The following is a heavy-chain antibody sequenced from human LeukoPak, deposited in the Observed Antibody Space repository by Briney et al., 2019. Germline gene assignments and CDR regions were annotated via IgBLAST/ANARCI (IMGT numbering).Heavy chain of an antibody. V-gene: IGHV3-21*01. CDR2: ISSSSSYI. J-gene: IGHJ6*02. Sequence: GGSLRLSCAASGFTVGTNSMSWVRQSPGKGLEWVSSISSSSSYIYYADSVKGRFTISRDNAKNSLYLQMNSLRAEDTAVYYCARDFYSSGWYYGMDVWGQGTTVTVSS. CDR3: ARDFYSSGWYYGMDV. CDR1: GFTVGTNS. D-gene: IGHD6-19*01.